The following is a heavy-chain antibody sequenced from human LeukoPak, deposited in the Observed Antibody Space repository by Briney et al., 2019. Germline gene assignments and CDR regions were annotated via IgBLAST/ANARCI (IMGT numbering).Heavy chain of an antibody. CDR2: IYYSGST. Sequence: PSEALSLTCTVSGGSISSSSYYWGWIRQPPGKGLEWIGSIYYSGSTYYNPSLKSRVTISVDTSKNQFYLKLSSVTAADTAVYYCARDVFGPELGYNYYYYMDVWGKGTTVTVSS. J-gene: IGHJ6*03. V-gene: IGHV4-39*07. CDR3: ARDVFGPELGYNYYYYMDV. D-gene: IGHD3-10*02. CDR1: GGSISSSSYY.